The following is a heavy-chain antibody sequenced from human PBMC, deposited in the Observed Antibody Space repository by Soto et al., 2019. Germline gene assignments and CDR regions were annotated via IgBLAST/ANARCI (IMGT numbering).Heavy chain of an antibody. J-gene: IGHJ4*02. CDR2: IYPSGGHT. Sequence: QVQLVQSGAEVKKPGASVKVSCNASGNTFSNYCIHWVRQAPGQGLEWMGTIYPSGGHTTYAQKFLGRVTMTRDTTTSTLYMEMTRLRSEDTAVYYCARGGHVVVVTAAFDYWGQGTLVTVSS. D-gene: IGHD2-21*02. CDR3: ARGGHVVVVTAAFDY. CDR1: GNTFSNYC. V-gene: IGHV1-46*03.